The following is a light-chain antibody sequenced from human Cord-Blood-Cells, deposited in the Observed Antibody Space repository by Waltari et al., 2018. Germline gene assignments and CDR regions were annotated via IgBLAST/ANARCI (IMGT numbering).Light chain of an antibody. Sequence: DIVMTQSPATMSVSPGESANLPCRASQSASTNVAWYQQKPGQAPRPLIYGASTRATGIPARFSGSGSGTEFTLTISSLQSEDFAVYYCQQYNNWPRTFGQGTKVEIK. J-gene: IGKJ1*01. CDR3: QQYNNWPRT. V-gene: IGKV3-15*01. CDR1: QSASTN. CDR2: GAS.